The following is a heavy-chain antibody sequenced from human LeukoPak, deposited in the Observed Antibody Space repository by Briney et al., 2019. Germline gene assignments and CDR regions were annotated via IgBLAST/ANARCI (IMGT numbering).Heavy chain of an antibody. J-gene: IGHJ3*02. CDR1: GYTFTRYS. V-gene: IGHV7-4-1*02. CDR2: INTNSGNP. CDR3: AREILRFDI. Sequence: GASVKVSCKASGYTFTRYSMNWARQAPGQGLEWIGWINTNSGNPTHAQGFTGRFVFSLDTSVSTAYLQISSLQAEDTAVYYCAREILRFDIWGQGTMVTVSS.